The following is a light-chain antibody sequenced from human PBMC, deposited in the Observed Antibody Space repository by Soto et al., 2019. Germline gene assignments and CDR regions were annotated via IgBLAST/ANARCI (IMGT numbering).Light chain of an antibody. CDR3: QQYYSAPQN. J-gene: IGKJ1*01. CDR2: WAS. V-gene: IGKV4-1*01. Sequence: DIVMTQSPDSLAVSLGERATINCKSSRSVLYSSNNKNYLAWYQQKPGQPPKLLIYWASTRESGVPDRFSGSGSGTDFTLTISSLQAEDVAVYYCQQYYSAPQNFGQGTKVEIK. CDR1: RSVLYSSNNKNY.